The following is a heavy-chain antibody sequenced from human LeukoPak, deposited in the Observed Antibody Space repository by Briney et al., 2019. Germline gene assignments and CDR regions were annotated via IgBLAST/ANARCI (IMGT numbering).Heavy chain of an antibody. V-gene: IGHV4-59*08. CDR3: ARAMVRGVGFFDY. CDR1: GGSISSYY. CDR2: IYYSGST. J-gene: IGHJ4*02. D-gene: IGHD3-10*01. Sequence: SETLSLTCTVSGGSISSYYWSWIRQPPGKGLEWIGYIYYSGSTNYNPSLKSRVTISVDTSKNQFSLKLSSVTAADTAVYYCARAMVRGVGFFDYWGQGTLVTVSS.